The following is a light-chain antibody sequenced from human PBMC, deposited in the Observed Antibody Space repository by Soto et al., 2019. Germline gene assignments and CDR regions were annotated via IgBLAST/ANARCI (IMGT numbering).Light chain of an antibody. CDR3: QAWDSGTGV. CDR2: QGT. CDR1: KLRDKV. Sequence: SYELTQPPSASVSPGQTASVTCSGEKLRDKVTSWYQQRPGQSPVLIISQGTRRPSGIPERFSAYVSGNTTTLTITGAQAADEADYFCQAWDSGTGVFGTETKLTVL. V-gene: IGLV3-1*01. J-gene: IGLJ1*01.